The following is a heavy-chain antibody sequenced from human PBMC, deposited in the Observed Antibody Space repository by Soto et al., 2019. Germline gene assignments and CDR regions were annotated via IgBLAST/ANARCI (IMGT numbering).Heavy chain of an antibody. CDR2: IYYSGGT. J-gene: IGHJ6*03. CDR1: GGSISRGGYY. CDR3: ARKDSGYADYMYV. V-gene: IGHV4-31*03. D-gene: IGHD5-12*01. Sequence: QVQLQESGPGLVKPSQTLSLTCTVSGGSISRGGYYWSWIRQHPGKGLEWIGYIYYSGGTYYNPSLKSRVTISVDTSENQFSLRLSSVTAADTAVYYCARKDSGYADYMYVWGKGTTVTVSS.